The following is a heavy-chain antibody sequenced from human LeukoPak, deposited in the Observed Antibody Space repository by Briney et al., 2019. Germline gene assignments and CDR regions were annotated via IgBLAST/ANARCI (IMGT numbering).Heavy chain of an antibody. CDR1: GGTFSSYA. V-gene: IGHV1-69*06. D-gene: IGHD5-12*01. J-gene: IGHJ4*02. Sequence: SVKVSCKASGGTFSSYAIIWLRQPPGQGLEWMGRIIPIFGTANYAQKFQGRVTITADKSTSTAYMELSSLRSEDTAVYYCARGDIVATIPFDYWGQGTLVTVSS. CDR2: IIPIFGTA. CDR3: ARGDIVATIPFDY.